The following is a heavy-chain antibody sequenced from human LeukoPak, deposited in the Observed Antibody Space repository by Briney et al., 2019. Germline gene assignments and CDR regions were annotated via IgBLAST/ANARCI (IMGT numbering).Heavy chain of an antibody. D-gene: IGHD6-19*01. V-gene: IGHV1-2*02. Sequence: ASVKVSCKASGYTFTGYYMHWVRQAPGQGLEWMGWINPNSGGTNYAQKFQGRVTMTRDTSISTAYMELSRLRSDVTAVYYCARAGGGSGWFDYWGQGTLVTVSS. CDR3: ARAGGGSGWFDY. J-gene: IGHJ4*02. CDR2: INPNSGGT. CDR1: GYTFTGYY.